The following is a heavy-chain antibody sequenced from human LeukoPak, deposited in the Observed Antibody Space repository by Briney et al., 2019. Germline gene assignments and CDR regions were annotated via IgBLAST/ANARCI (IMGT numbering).Heavy chain of an antibody. CDR2: IYYSGST. Sequence: SETLSLTCTVSGGSISSYYWSWIRQPPGKGLEWIGYIYYSGSTNYNPSLKSRVTISVDTSKNQFSLKLSSVTAADTAVYYCAREGLRHQGGWFDPWGQGTLVTVSS. D-gene: IGHD2-15*01. J-gene: IGHJ5*02. CDR1: GGSISSYY. CDR3: AREGLRHQGGWFDP. V-gene: IGHV4-59*01.